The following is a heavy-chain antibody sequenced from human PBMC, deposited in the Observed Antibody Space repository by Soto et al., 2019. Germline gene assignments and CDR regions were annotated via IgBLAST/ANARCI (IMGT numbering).Heavy chain of an antibody. J-gene: IGHJ4*02. CDR1: GYTFNTYG. CDR3: ARGCIAVTTQLCY. CDR2: INPYNGNT. V-gene: IGHV1-18*01. Sequence: QVLLVQSGPEIKKPGASVKVSCKASGYTFNTYGITWVRQAPGQGLEWMGWINPYNGNTKFAQKLQDRVTMTTATSTSTAYMELASLRSDDTAVYYCARGCIAVTTQLCYWGQGTLVTVSS. D-gene: IGHD4-17*01.